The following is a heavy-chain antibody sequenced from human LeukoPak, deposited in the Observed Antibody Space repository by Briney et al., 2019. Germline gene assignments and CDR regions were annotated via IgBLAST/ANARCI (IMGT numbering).Heavy chain of an antibody. D-gene: IGHD2-21*02. CDR2: IIPIFGTA. CDR1: GGTFSSYA. J-gene: IGHJ3*02. CDR3: ARDRYAYCGGDCYGRDAFDI. Sequence: ASVTVSCKASGGTFSSYAISWVRQAPGQGLEWMGGIIPIFGTANYAQKFQGRVTITADESTSTAYMELSSLRSEDTAVYYCARDRYAYCGGDCYGRDAFDIWGQGTMVTVSS. V-gene: IGHV1-69*13.